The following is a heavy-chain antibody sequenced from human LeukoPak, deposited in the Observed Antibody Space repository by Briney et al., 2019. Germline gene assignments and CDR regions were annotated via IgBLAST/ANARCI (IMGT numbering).Heavy chain of an antibody. D-gene: IGHD2-21*02. CDR3: ARFRTWGDKAFDY. CDR1: GFTVSSNY. Sequence: GGSLRLSCAASGFTVSSNYMSWVRQAPGKGLEWVSVIYSGGSTYYADSVKGRFTISRDNSKNTLYLQMNSLRAEDTAVYYCARFRTWGDKAFDYWGQGTLVTVSS. CDR2: IYSGGST. J-gene: IGHJ4*02. V-gene: IGHV3-53*01.